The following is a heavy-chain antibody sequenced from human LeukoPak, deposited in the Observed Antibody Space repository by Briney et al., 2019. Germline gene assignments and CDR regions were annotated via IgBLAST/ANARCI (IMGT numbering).Heavy chain of an antibody. D-gene: IGHD1-26*01. V-gene: IGHV3-30*02. Sequence: PGGSLRLSCAASGFTFSSYGMHWVRQAPGKGLEWVAFIRYDGSNKYYADSVKGRFTISRDNSKNTLYLQMNSLRAEDTAVYYCAREPASGSYLDYWGQGTLVTVSS. J-gene: IGHJ4*02. CDR3: AREPASGSYLDY. CDR2: IRYDGSNK. CDR1: GFTFSSYG.